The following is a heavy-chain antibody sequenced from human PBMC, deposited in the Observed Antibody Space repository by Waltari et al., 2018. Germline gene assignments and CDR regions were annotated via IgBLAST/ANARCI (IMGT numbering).Heavy chain of an antibody. V-gene: IGHV5-10-1*01. CDR2: IDPSDFYT. Sequence: EVQLVQSGAEVKKPGESRRISCEGSGYDFSTYWITWVRHMPGKGLVWMGRIDPSDFYTNYSPSFPVHVTISVDRSISTAYIQWSGLRASDTAIYYCARTSTRDFYYMDVWGKGTTVTVSS. CDR3: ARTSTRDFYYMDV. D-gene: IGHD1-1*01. CDR1: GYDFSTYW. J-gene: IGHJ6*03.